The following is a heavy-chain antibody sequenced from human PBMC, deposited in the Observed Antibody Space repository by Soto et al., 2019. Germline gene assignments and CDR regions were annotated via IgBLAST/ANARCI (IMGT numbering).Heavy chain of an antibody. CDR3: VRGGAALHH. V-gene: IGHV3-7*01. Sequence: GSLRLSCAASGFNFSTYYMGWVRQAPGKGLEWVANIAEDGSKKDYADSVKGRFTVSRDNADNSLHLQMHSLRVEDTALYYCVRGGAALHHWGQGAWVTVSS. CDR1: GFNFSTYY. J-gene: IGHJ5*02. D-gene: IGHD1-26*01. CDR2: IAEDGSKK.